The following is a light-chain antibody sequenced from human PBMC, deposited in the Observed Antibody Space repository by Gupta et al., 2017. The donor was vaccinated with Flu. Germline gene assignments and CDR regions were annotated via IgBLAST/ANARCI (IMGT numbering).Light chain of an antibody. CDR1: QSVSSP. Sequence: EIVLTQSPATLSLSPGERATLSCRASQSVSSPLAWYQQKPGQAPRLLIYDASNRATGIPARFSGSGPGTDFTLTISRLEPEDFAVYYCQQRSNWPPITFGQGTRLEIK. V-gene: IGKV3-11*01. CDR3: QQRSNWPPIT. J-gene: IGKJ5*01. CDR2: DAS.